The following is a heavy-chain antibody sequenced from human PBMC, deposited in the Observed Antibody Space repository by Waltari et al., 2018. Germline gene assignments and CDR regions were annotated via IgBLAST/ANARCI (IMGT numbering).Heavy chain of an antibody. J-gene: IGHJ6*03. Sequence: EVQLVESGGGWVQPGGSLRLSCVASGFTFRSYEVNWFRQAPGKGLEWISHIITSDSSIFYADSVKGRFTISRENAKNSLYLQMNSLRGEDTAVYYCARVGGNYYYYMDVWGKGTTVTVSS. CDR1: GFTFRSYE. D-gene: IGHD3-16*01. V-gene: IGHV3-48*03. CDR3: ARVGGNYYYYMDV. CDR2: IITSDSSI.